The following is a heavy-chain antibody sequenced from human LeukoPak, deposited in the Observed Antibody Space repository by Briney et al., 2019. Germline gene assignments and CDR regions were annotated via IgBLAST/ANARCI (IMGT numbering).Heavy chain of an antibody. CDR3: ARVPIKQKSYYFDY. J-gene: IGHJ4*02. V-gene: IGHV4-39*07. D-gene: IGHD3-9*01. CDR2: IYYSGST. CDR1: GGSISSSSYY. Sequence: SETLSLTCTVSGGSISSSSYYWGWIRQPPGKGLEWIGSIYYSGSTNYNPSLKSRVTISVDTSKNQFSLKLSSVTAADTAVYYCARVPIKQKSYYFDYWGQGTLVTVSS.